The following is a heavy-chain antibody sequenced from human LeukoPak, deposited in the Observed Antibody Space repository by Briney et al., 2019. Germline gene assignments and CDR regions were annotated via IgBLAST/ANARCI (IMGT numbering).Heavy chain of an antibody. CDR1: GFTFSRYA. CDR2: ISGSGGST. D-gene: IGHD6-19*01. J-gene: IGHJ3*01. Sequence: GGSLRLSCAASGFTFSRYAMSWVPHAPGKRLGCVSAISGSGGSTYYADSVKGRFTISRDNSKNTLYLQMNSLRAEDTAVYYCAKAEQWLVYVWGQGTMVTVSS. V-gene: IGHV3-23*01. CDR3: AKAEQWLVYV.